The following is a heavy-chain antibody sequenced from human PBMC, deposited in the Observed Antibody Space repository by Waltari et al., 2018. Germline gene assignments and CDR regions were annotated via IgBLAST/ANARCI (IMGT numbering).Heavy chain of an antibody. CDR2: IIPILGIA. CDR1: GGTFSSYT. Sequence: QVQLVQSGAEVKKPGSSVRVSCKASGGTFSSYTISWVRQAPGQGLEWMGRIIPILGIANYAQKFQGRVTITADKSTSTADMELSSLRSEVTAVYYCARDTGGYSYGLGSWGQGTLVTVSS. D-gene: IGHD5-18*01. CDR3: ARDTGGYSYGLGS. J-gene: IGHJ4*02. V-gene: IGHV1-69*08.